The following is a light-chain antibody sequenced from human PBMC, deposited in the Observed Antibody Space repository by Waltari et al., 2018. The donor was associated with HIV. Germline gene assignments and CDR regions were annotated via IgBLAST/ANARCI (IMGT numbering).Light chain of an antibody. CDR1: SSNIGSNT. CDR2: SYG. CDR3: STWEDSLNAWV. J-gene: IGLJ3*02. V-gene: IGLV1-44*01. Sequence: QSVLNQSPAASGTPGQRVISSCSESSSNIGSNTVTWYQQFPGTAPKLLLYSYGPRPSWVPERFSGSKSATSASLAISGLRSEDEADYYCSTWEDSLNAWVFGGGTKLTVL.